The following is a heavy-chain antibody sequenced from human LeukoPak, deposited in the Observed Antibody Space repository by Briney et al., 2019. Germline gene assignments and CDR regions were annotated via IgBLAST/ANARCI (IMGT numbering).Heavy chain of an antibody. CDR1: GFTVSSNY. Sequence: GGSLRLSCAASGFTVSSNYMSWVRQAPGKGLEWVLVIYSGGSTYYADSVKGRFTISRDNSKNTLYLQMNSLRAEDTAVYYCAKGGYSYGYYYFDYWGQGTLVTVSS. D-gene: IGHD5-18*01. CDR2: IYSGGST. CDR3: AKGGYSYGYYYFDY. J-gene: IGHJ4*02. V-gene: IGHV3-53*05.